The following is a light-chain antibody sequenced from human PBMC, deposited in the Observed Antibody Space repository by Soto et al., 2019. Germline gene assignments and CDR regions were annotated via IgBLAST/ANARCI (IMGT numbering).Light chain of an antibody. CDR3: CSYAGSYTV. J-gene: IGLJ2*01. V-gene: IGLV2-11*01. CDR2: DVS. Sequence: QSVLTQPRSVSGSPGQSVTISCTGTSSDVDGYNYVSWYQQHPGKAPKLMIYDVSKRPSGVPDRFSGSKSGNTASLTISGLQAEDEADYYCCSYAGSYTVFGGGTKVTVL. CDR1: SSDVDGYNY.